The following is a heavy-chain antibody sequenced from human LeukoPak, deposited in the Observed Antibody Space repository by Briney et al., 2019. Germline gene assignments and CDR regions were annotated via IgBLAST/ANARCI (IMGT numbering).Heavy chain of an antibody. Sequence: QAGGPLRLSCAASGFTFSRFPMHWVRQAPGKGLEWVAVISYDGSNKYYADSVKGRFTISRDNSKNTLYLQMNSLRAEDTAIYCCAKDHSQLGQLELDYFDCWGQGTLVTVSS. CDR2: ISYDGSNK. CDR1: GFTFSRFP. J-gene: IGHJ4*02. CDR3: AKDHSQLGQLELDYFDC. V-gene: IGHV3-30*04. D-gene: IGHD1-7*01.